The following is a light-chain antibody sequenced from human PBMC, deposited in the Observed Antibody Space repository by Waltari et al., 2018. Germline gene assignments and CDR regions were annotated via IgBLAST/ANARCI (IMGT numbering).Light chain of an antibody. J-gene: IGKJ4*01. CDR1: QSLLYGEGRNY. Sequence: DIVMTQSPLSRSVTPGEPASISCRFSQSLLYGEGRNYLDGYLQKPGQSPQLLIYMVSNRASGVPDRFRGSGSGTYFTLKISRVEAEDVGVYYCMQARQPPYTFGGGTKVEIK. CDR3: MQARQPPYT. V-gene: IGKV2-28*01. CDR2: MVS.